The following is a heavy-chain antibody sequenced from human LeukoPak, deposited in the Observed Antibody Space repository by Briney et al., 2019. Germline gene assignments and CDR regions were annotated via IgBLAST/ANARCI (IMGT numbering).Heavy chain of an antibody. D-gene: IGHD3-9*01. CDR2: ICASSGST. J-gene: IGHJ4*02. CDR1: GFTFSSYA. Sequence: GGSLRLSCATSGFTFSSYAMSWVRQAPGKGLKWVSGICASSGSTYYADSVKGRFTISRNNSKNTLHLQMNSLKTQNTTINYFAKGARYDILTGLDYWGQGTLVTVSS. V-gene: IGHV3-23*01. CDR3: AKGARYDILTGLDY.